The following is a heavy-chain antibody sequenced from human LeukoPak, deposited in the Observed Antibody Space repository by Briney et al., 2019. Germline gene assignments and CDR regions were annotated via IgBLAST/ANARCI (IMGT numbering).Heavy chain of an antibody. Sequence: ASVKVSCKASGYTFTGYYMHWVRQAPGQGLEWMGWINPNSGGTNYAQKFQGRVTMTRDTSISTAYMELSRLRSDDTAVYYCATVYSSGWNFHYWGQGTLVTVSS. V-gene: IGHV1-2*02. D-gene: IGHD6-19*01. CDR2: INPNSGGT. J-gene: IGHJ4*02. CDR1: GYTFTGYY. CDR3: ATVYSSGWNFHY.